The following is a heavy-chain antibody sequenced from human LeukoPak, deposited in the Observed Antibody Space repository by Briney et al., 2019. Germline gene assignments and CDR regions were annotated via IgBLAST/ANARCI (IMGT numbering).Heavy chain of an antibody. CDR1: GFTFSSYS. V-gene: IGHV3-21*01. J-gene: IGHJ6*02. D-gene: IGHD3-3*01. CDR2: ISSSSSYI. CDR3: ARDPQPEWLFYYYYGMDV. Sequence: PGGSLRLSCAASGFTFSSYSMNWVRQAPGKGLEWVSSISSSSSYIYYADSVKGRFTISRDNAKNSLYLQMNSLRAEDTAVYYCARDPQPEWLFYYYYGMDVWGQGTTVTVSS.